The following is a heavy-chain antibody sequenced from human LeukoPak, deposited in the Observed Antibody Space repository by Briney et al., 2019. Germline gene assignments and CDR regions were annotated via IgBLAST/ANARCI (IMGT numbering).Heavy chain of an antibody. CDR1: GFTSTSYS. J-gene: IGHJ3*02. CDR2: IRSSSSTI. V-gene: IGHV3-48*01. CDR3: ARSLRNAFES. Sequence: PGRSLRLSCAASGFTSTSYSTSWVRQAPGEGLEWVSYIRSSSSTIYYADSMKGRFTISTDNANNSLYLQMNRLRGEDTAVYWCARSLRNAFESWGQGAMVTVSS. D-gene: IGHD3-3*01.